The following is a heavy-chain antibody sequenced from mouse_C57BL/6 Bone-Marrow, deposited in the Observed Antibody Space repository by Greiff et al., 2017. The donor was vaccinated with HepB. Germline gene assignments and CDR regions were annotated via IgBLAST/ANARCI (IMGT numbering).Heavy chain of an antibody. V-gene: IGHV5-17*01. CDR2: ISSGSSTI. J-gene: IGHJ3*01. CDR1: GFTFSDYG. D-gene: IGHD2-1*01. Sequence: EVKLVESGGGLVKPGGSLKLSCAASGFTFSDYGMHWVRQAPEKGLEWVAYISSGSSTIYYADTVKGRFTISRDNAKNTLFLQMTSLRSEDTAMYYCAREDGNPFAYWGQGTLGTVSA. CDR3: AREDGNPFAY.